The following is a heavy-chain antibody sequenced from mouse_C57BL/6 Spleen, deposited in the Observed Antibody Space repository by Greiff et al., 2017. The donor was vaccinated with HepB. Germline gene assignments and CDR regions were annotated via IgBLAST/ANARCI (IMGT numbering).Heavy chain of an antibody. V-gene: IGHV5-9-1*02. J-gene: IGHJ2*01. CDR1: GFTFSSYA. CDR2: ISSGGDYI. Sequence: EVKVVESGEGLVKPGGSLKLSCAASGFTFSSYAMSWVRQTPEKRLEWVAYISSGGDYIYYADTVKGRFTISRDNARNTLYLQMSSLKSEDTAMYYCTRGAFYYFDYWGQGTTLTVSS. CDR3: TRGAFYYFDY.